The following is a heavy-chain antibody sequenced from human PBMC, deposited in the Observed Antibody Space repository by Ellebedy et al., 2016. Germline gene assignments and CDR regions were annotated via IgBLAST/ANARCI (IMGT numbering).Heavy chain of an antibody. Sequence: GGSLRLSCAASGFIFKNHAMSWVRQAPGKGPEWVSRIQSDGSITFYSASVRGRFTISSDTAKNPVYLQMNSLGVEDTAVYYCVVIFRAATVFDCWGHGTLVTVS. CDR3: VVIFRAATVFDC. J-gene: IGHJ4*01. CDR1: GFIFKNHA. CDR2: IQSDGSIT. D-gene: IGHD4-17*01. V-gene: IGHV3-74*01.